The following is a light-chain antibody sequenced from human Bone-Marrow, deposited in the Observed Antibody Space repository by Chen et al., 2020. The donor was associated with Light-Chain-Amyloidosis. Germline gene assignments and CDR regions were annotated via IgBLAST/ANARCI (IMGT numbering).Light chain of an antibody. CDR1: QTISSNY. J-gene: IGKJ4*01. Sequence: EIVLTQSPGTLCLSPGEGANLSCRDSQTISSNYLTWYQKKFGQAPRLLIYGSSSRATGIPDRFTGSGSGTDFTLTINRLEPEDFAMYYCQQYGTSPLTFGGGTKVEIK. V-gene: IGKV3-20*01. CDR3: QQYGTSPLT. CDR2: GSS.